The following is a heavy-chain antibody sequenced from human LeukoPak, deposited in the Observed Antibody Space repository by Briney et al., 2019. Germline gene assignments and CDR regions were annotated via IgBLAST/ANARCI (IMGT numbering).Heavy chain of an antibody. CDR2: INPSGGST. D-gene: IGHD6-19*01. V-gene: IGHV1-46*01. CDR1: GYTFTSYY. CDR3: AREVAVAGVDY. Sequence: ASVKVSCKASGYTFTSYYMHWVRQAPGQGLEWMGIINPSGGSTSYAQKFQGRVTMTRDTSTSTVYMELSSLRSENTAVYYCAREVAVAGVDYWGQGTLVTVSS. J-gene: IGHJ4*02.